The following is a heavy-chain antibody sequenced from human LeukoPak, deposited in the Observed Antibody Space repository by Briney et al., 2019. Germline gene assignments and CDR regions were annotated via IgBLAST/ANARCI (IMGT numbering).Heavy chain of an antibody. V-gene: IGHV4-34*01. D-gene: IGHD2-2*01. J-gene: IGHJ4*02. CDR1: GGSLSGYY. CDR3: ARYSPRYCSGTTCHTYYFDY. Sequence: KASETLSLTCAVYGGSLSGYYWSWIRQPQGKGLEWIGEVNHSGSTKYNPSLKSRVSISSETSKNEFFLKLSSVTAADTAVYYCARYSPRYCSGTTCHTYYFDYWGQGTLVTVSS. CDR2: VNHSGST.